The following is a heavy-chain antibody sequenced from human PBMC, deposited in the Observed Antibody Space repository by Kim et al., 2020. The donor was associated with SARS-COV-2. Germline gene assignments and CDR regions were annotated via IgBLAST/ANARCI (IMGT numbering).Heavy chain of an antibody. Sequence: YATAYAASVKGRFTISRDDSKNTAYLQMNSLKTEDTAVYYCTSDQWLRFGWGQGTLVTVSS. D-gene: IGHD5-12*01. CDR3: TSDQWLRFG. V-gene: IGHV3-73*01. CDR2: YAT. J-gene: IGHJ4*02.